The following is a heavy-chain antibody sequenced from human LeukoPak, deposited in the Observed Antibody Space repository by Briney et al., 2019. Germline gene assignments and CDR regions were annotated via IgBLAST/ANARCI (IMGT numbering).Heavy chain of an antibody. CDR2: VSAYNGNT. CDR3: ARDDYSNYIMDV. D-gene: IGHD4-11*01. Sequence: ASVKVSCKASGYTFTSYGISWVRQAPGQGLEWMGWVSAYNGNTNYAQKLQGRVTMTTDTSTSTAYMELRSLRSDDTAVYYCARDDYSNYIMDVWGQGTTVTVSS. J-gene: IGHJ6*02. V-gene: IGHV1-18*01. CDR1: GYTFTSYG.